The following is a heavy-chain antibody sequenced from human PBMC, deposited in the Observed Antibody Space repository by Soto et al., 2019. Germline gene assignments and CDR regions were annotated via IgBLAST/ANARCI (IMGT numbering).Heavy chain of an antibody. CDR3: ARVRGNMYYFDY. J-gene: IGHJ4*02. Sequence: SETLSLTCTVSGGSISSYYWSWIRQPPGKGLEWIGYIYYSGSTNYNPSLKSRVTISVDTSKNQFSLKLSSVTAADTAVYYCARVRGNMYYFDYWGQGTLVTVSS. D-gene: IGHD4-4*01. V-gene: IGHV4-59*01. CDR2: IYYSGST. CDR1: GGSISSYY.